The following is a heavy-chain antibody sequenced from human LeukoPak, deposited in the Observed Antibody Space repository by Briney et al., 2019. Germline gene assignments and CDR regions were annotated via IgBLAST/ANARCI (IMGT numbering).Heavy chain of an antibody. CDR2: IHYSGST. CDR1: GGSIRSNYY. J-gene: IGHJ4*02. V-gene: IGHV4-39*01. Sequence: PSETLSLTCTVSGGSIRSNYYWGWIRQSPGKGLEWIGSIHYSGSTYYNPSLKSRVTISRDTSKNQFSLKLSSVTATDTAVYYCARSRAEEGLSYWGQGTLVTVS. CDR3: ARSRAEEGLSY. D-gene: IGHD3-16*01.